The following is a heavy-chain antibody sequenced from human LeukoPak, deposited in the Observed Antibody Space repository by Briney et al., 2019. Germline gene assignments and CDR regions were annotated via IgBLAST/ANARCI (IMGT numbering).Heavy chain of an antibody. CDR1: GYSFTSYW. Sequence: GESLKISCKGSGYSFTSYWIGWVRQMPGKGLEWMGIIYPGDSDTRYSPSFQGQVTISADKSISTAYLQWSSLKASDTAMYYCARLGAGYYGSGSYSANNWFDPWGQGTLVTVSS. CDR2: IYPGDSDT. D-gene: IGHD3-10*01. J-gene: IGHJ5*02. V-gene: IGHV5-51*01. CDR3: ARLGAGYYGSGSYSANNWFDP.